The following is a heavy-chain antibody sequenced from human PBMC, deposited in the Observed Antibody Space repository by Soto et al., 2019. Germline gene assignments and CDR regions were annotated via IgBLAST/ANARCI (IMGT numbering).Heavy chain of an antibody. Sequence: QVQLEESGGGVVQPGRSLRLSCVASGFTFNTFGMHWVRQAPGKGLEWLAMMPYDGIEKNYADSAEGRFTISRDSSKKTLYLQMNSLTPEDTAVYFGAFGAPQVWGQGTLVTVSS. J-gene: IGHJ4*02. V-gene: IGHV3-30*03. D-gene: IGHD3-16*01. CDR3: AFGAPQV. CDR1: GFTFNTFG. CDR2: MPYDGIEK.